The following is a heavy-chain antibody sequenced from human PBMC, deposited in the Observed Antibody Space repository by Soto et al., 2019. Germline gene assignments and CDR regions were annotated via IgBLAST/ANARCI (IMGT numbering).Heavy chain of an antibody. CDR3: ARGGVDVVATSAFDY. V-gene: IGHV1-69*01. CDR1: GGTFNNYA. CDR2: IIPIIGTA. D-gene: IGHD5-12*01. Sequence: QVQLVQSGAEVKKPGSSVKVSCKASGGTFNNYAISWVRQAPGQGLEWMGGIIPIIGTAAYAHKFQGTLAISADESTGTTFMELSSLRSEDTALYYCARGGVDVVATSAFDYWGQGTLVTVSS. J-gene: IGHJ4*02.